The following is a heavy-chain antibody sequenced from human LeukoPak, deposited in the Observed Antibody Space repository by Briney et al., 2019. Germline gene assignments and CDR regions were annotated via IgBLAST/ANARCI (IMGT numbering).Heavy chain of an antibody. CDR3: ARSEKYQLLIDY. V-gene: IGHV1-2*02. CDR1: GYTFTGYY. D-gene: IGHD2-2*01. J-gene: IGHJ4*02. Sequence: ASVKLSCKASGYTFTGYYMHWVRQPPGQGLEWMGWINPNSGGTNYAQKFQGRVTMTRDTSISTAYMEVSRLRSDDTAVYYCARSEKYQLLIDYWGQGTLVTVSS. CDR2: INPNSGGT.